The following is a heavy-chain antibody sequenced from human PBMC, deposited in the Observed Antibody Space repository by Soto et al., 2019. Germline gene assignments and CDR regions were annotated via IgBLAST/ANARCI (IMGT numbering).Heavy chain of an antibody. D-gene: IGHD6-13*01. Sequence: SETLSLTCAVSGGSISSSNWWSWVRQPPGKGLEWIGEIYHSGSTNYNPSLKSRGTIPVDKSKNQFSLKLSSVTAADTAVYYCGGHQGIAAAGDWGQGTRVTVSS. CDR3: GGHQGIAAAGD. CDR2: IYHSGST. CDR1: GGSISSSNW. V-gene: IGHV4-4*02. J-gene: IGHJ4*02.